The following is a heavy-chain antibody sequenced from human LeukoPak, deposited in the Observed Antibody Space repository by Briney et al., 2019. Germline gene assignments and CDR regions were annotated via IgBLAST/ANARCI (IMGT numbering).Heavy chain of an antibody. V-gene: IGHV4-39*07. CDR2: LYYSGKT. J-gene: IGHJ4*02. CDR1: GGSISSSTYY. Sequence: SDTLSLTCIISGGSISSSTYYWGWIRQPPGKGLEWIGTLYYSGKTYYNPSLKSRVTISIDTSKNQFSLKLSSVTAADTAVYYCARGRDGYTILDYWGLGTLVTVSS. D-gene: IGHD5-24*01. CDR3: ARGRDGYTILDY.